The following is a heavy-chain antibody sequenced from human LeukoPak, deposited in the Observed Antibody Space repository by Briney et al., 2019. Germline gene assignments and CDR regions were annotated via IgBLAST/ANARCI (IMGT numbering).Heavy chain of an antibody. D-gene: IGHD1-26*01. CDR2: ISGSGVTT. V-gene: IGHV3-23*01. CDR3: AKKVVVGATSPYSDFQD. J-gene: IGHJ1*01. Sequence: GGSLRLSCAASGFSLSDAWMNWVRQAPGKGLEWVSAISGSGVTTHYAGSVKGRFSISRDNSKNTLYLQMNSLRAEDTALYYCAKKVVVGATSPYSDFQDWGQGTLVTVSS. CDR1: GFSLSDAW.